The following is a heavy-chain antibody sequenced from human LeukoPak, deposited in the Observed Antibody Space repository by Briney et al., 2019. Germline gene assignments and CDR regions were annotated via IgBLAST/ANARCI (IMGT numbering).Heavy chain of an antibody. V-gene: IGHV3-23*01. D-gene: IGHD3-9*01. CDR3: AKTSTGWAAYDS. CDR1: GFTFSGYA. CDR2: ISGSGSDT. Sequence: GGTLRLSCAVSGFTFSGYAMSWVRQAPGKGLEWVSAISGSGSDTFYADSVKGRFTISRDNSKNTLSVQMNSLRAEDTALYYCAKTSTGWAAYDSWGQGALVTVSS. J-gene: IGHJ4*02.